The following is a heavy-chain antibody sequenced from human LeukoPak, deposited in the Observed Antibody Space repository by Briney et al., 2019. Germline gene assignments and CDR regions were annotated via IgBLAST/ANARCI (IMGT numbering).Heavy chain of an antibody. J-gene: IGHJ4*02. D-gene: IGHD4-17*01. CDR1: GFTFSSYS. CDR3: ATPPTVTRNY. V-gene: IGHV3-21*04. Sequence: GGSLRLSCAASGFTFSSYSMNWVRQAPGKGLEWVSSISSSSSYIYYADSVKGRFTISRDNSKNTLYLQMNSLRAEDTAVYYCATPPTVTRNYWGQGTLVTVSS. CDR2: ISSSSSYI.